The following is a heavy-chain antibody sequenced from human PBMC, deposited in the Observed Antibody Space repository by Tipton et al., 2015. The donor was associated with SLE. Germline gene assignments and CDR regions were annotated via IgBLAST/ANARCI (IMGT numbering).Heavy chain of an antibody. D-gene: IGHD3-16*01. CDR3: ATLGPYDDEGSSDY. Sequence: SLRLSCAASGFTFSIHTLHWVRQAPGKGLEYVSGITSHGDRTFYADSLKGRLIISRDNSKNTLYLQMRSLRAEDMGVYYCATLGPYDDEGSSDYWGQGTLVTVSS. CDR2: ITSHGDRT. J-gene: IGHJ4*02. V-gene: IGHV3-64*02. CDR1: GFTFSIHT.